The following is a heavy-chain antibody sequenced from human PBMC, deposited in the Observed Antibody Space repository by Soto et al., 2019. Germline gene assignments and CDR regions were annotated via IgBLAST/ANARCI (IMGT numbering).Heavy chain of an antibody. V-gene: IGHV1-18*01. CDR2: ISAYNGNT. Sequence: GASVKVSCKASGYTFASYAISWMRQAPGQGLEWMGWISAYNGNTNYSQKFQDRVTITTDTSASTAYMELSSLRSEDTAVYYCARAAYYYDSSGYYPGDYWGQGSLVTVSS. D-gene: IGHD3-22*01. J-gene: IGHJ4*02. CDR1: GYTFASYA. CDR3: ARAAYYYDSSGYYPGDY.